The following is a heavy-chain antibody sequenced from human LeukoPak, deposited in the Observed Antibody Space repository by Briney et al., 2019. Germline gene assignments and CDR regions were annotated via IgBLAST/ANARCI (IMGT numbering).Heavy chain of an antibody. D-gene: IGHD5-12*01. V-gene: IGHV3-74*01. CDR3: ARRGPETVATIDY. J-gene: IGHJ4*02. CDR1: GFNVRSYY. Sequence: PGGSLRLSCAASGFNVRSYYMSWVRQAPGKGLEWVSRINGDGSITAYADSVKGRFAISRDSATNTIYLQMSSLRRGDTGVYDCARRGPETVATIDYWGQGTPVTVSS. CDR2: INGDGSIT.